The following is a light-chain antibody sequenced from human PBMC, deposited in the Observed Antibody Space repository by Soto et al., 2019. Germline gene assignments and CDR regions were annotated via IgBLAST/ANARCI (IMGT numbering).Light chain of an antibody. CDR1: SSDVGEYNS. J-gene: IGLJ3*02. CDR2: EVT. V-gene: IGLV2-14*01. Sequence: QSVLTQPASVSGSPGQSITISCTGTSSDVGEYNSVSWYQQHPGKAPKLIIYEVTNRPSGVSDRLSGSKSGNTASLTISGLQAEDEADYYCCSYAGSSTWVFGGGTKLTVL. CDR3: CSYAGSSTWV.